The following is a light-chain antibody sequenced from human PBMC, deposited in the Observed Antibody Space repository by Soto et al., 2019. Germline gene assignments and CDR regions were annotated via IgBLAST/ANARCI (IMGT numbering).Light chain of an antibody. CDR3: QQYNNWPRT. Sequence: VFTQFPGTPSLSPGGRAPLSCQASQSVSSNLAWYQQKPGQAPRLLIYGASTRATGIPARFSGSGSGTEFTLTISSLQSEDFAVYYCQQYNNWPRTFGQGTKVDIK. CDR1: QSVSSN. CDR2: GAS. J-gene: IGKJ1*01. V-gene: IGKV3-15*01.